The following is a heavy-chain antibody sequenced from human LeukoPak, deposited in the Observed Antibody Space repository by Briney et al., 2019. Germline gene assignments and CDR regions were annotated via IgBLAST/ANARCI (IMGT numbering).Heavy chain of an antibody. CDR2: ISASGDTT. Sequence: GGSLRLSCAASGFTFRSYAMSWVRQAPGKGLEWVSGISASGDTTYYVDSVKGRFAISRDNSRSTLSLQMNSLRAEDTAVYYCASNWNLDSWGQGTLVTVSS. V-gene: IGHV3-23*01. CDR3: ASNWNLDS. D-gene: IGHD1-20*01. CDR1: GFTFRSYA. J-gene: IGHJ4*02.